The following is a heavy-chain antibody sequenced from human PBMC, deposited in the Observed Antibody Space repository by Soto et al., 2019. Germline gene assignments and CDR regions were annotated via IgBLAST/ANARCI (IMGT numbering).Heavy chain of an antibody. D-gene: IGHD3-22*01. Sequence: EVQVVESGGGLVQPGGSLRLSCEVSGFTLSAYWMTWVRQAPGKGLQWVANINHDGSEIHYVDSVKGRFTISRDNAKNSLSLQMNSLKVEDTAVYYCASDRYYDRYWGRGTRVTVSS. J-gene: IGHJ4*02. CDR1: GFTLSAYW. V-gene: IGHV3-7*04. CDR3: ASDRYYDRY. CDR2: INHDGSEI.